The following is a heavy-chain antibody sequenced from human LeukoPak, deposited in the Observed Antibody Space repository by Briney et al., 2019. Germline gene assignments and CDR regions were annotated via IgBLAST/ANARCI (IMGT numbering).Heavy chain of an antibody. Sequence: TGGSLRLSCAASGFTFSSYAMNWVRQAPGKGLEWVSGISGSGGTTYYADSVKGRFTISRDNSKNTLYLQMSSLTAEDTAVYYCAKDARRSSGWYFFDHWGQGTLVTVSS. CDR2: ISGSGGTT. CDR1: GFTFSSYA. J-gene: IGHJ4*02. CDR3: AKDARRSSGWYFFDH. V-gene: IGHV3-23*01. D-gene: IGHD6-19*01.